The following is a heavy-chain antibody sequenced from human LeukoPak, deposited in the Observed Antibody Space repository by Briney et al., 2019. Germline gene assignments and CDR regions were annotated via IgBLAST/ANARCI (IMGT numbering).Heavy chain of an antibody. Sequence: GASVTVSCKASGYTFSSFYLHWVRQAPGQGREWMGIITPNTGDTTYAPKFQDRLIMTRDRSTSTVYMELHSLRSEDTAVYYCARSRNYYRVYFDNWGQGTLVPVSS. CDR1: GYTFSSFY. J-gene: IGHJ4*02. V-gene: IGHV1-46*01. CDR3: ARSRNYYRVYFDN. D-gene: IGHD3-10*01. CDR2: ITPNTGDT.